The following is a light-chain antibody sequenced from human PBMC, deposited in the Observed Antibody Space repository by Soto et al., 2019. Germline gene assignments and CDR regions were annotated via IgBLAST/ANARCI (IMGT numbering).Light chain of an antibody. Sequence: DIQMTQSHSTLSASVGDRVTITCRSSQSTSNRLAWYQQKPWKAPKVLIYDASSLESGVQSRFSGSGSATEFILTISSLQPVDFATYHCQHYGGVWTFGQGTKV. CDR3: QHYGGVWT. CDR1: QSTSNR. J-gene: IGKJ1*01. CDR2: DAS. V-gene: IGKV1-5*01.